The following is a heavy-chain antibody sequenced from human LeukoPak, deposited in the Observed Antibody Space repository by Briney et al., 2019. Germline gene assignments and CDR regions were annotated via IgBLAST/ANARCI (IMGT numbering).Heavy chain of an antibody. CDR2: IFYSGST. D-gene: IGHD3-22*01. Sequence: SETLSLTCTVSSGSINNYYWNWIRQPPGKGLEWIGYIFYSGSTNYNPSLNSRVTISVDTSKNQFSLRLSSVTAADTAVYYCARDYYDSSGFSYFDSWGRGTLVTVSS. J-gene: IGHJ4*02. CDR1: SGSINNYY. V-gene: IGHV4-59*01. CDR3: ARDYYDSSGFSYFDS.